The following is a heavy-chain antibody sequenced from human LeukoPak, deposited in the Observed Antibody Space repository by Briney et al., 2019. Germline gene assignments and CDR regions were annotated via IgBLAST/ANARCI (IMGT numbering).Heavy chain of an antibody. CDR3: AKEGYSSRLADY. V-gene: IGHV3-23*01. J-gene: IGHJ4*02. Sequence: GGSLRLSCAASGFTFSSYVVSWVRQAPGKGLEWVSAISGSGGSTYYADSVKGRFTISRDNSKNTLYLQMNSLRAEDTAVYYCAKEGYSSRLADYWGQGTLVTVSS. D-gene: IGHD6-13*01. CDR2: ISGSGGST. CDR1: GFTFSSYV.